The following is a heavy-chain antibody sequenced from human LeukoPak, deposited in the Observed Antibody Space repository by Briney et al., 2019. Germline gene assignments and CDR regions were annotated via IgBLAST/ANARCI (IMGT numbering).Heavy chain of an antibody. CDR2: ISSSGHIT. CDR1: GFTFGSYQ. Sequence: PGGSLRLSCTVSGFTFGSYQMNWIRQAPGTGLEWLAYISSSGHITYYADSVKGRFAVSRDNAKNSLYLQMDSLRADDTGIYYCARDPGPQGNLDYWGQGTQVIVSS. V-gene: IGHV3-48*03. CDR3: ARDPGPQGNLDY. D-gene: IGHD1-14*01. J-gene: IGHJ4*02.